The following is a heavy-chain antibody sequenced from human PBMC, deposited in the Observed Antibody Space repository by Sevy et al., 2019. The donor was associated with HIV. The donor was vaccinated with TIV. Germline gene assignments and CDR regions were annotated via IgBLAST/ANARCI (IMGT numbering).Heavy chain of an antibody. D-gene: IGHD4-17*01. CDR2: ISGSGGST. CDR3: AKALVRVFYGDSIFFDY. Sequence: GGSLRLSCAASGFSFSNFGMSWVRQAPGKGLEWVLAISGSGGSTLYAGSVKGRFIISRDNSKNTLYLQMSSLRAEDTAVYYCAKALVRVFYGDSIFFDYWGQGTLVTVSS. J-gene: IGHJ4*02. V-gene: IGHV3-23*01. CDR1: GFSFSNFG.